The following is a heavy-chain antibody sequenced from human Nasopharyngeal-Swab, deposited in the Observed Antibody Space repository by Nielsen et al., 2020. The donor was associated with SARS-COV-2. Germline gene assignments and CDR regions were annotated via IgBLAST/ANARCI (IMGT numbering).Heavy chain of an antibody. CDR2: IWYDGSKK. V-gene: IGHV3-33*08. Sequence: GGSLRLSCVASGFSFSNYAMNWVRQAPGKGLEWVSVIWYDGSKKFYAESVKGRFSISRDESKNTVYLQMSSLRVEDTAVYYCVSAGSIEYWGPGTLVTVSA. CDR3: VSAGSIEY. D-gene: IGHD3-10*01. J-gene: IGHJ4*02. CDR1: GFSFSNYA.